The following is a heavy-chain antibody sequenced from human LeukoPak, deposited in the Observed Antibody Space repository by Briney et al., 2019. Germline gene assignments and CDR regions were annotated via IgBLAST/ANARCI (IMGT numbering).Heavy chain of an antibody. D-gene: IGHD3-3*01. Sequence: GGSLRLSCAASGFTFDDYAMHWVRQAPGKGLEWVSGITWNGGSIGYADSVKGRFTISRDNAKNSLYLQMNSLRVEDTALYYCAKDSNYDFWSGYPHWGQGTLVTVSS. CDR3: AKDSNYDFWSGYPH. CDR2: ITWNGGSI. CDR1: GFTFDDYA. V-gene: IGHV3-9*01. J-gene: IGHJ4*02.